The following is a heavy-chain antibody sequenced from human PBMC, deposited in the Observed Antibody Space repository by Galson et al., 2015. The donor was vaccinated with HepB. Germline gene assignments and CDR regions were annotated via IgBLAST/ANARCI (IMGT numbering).Heavy chain of an antibody. Sequence: SVKVSCKASGYTFTSYDINWVRQATGQGLEWMGWMNPNSGNTGYAQKFQGRVTMTRNTSISTAYMELSSLRSEDTAVYYCARGREGGWLPPGDYYYMDVWGKGTTVTVSS. D-gene: IGHD5-12*01. V-gene: IGHV1-8*01. CDR2: MNPNSGNT. J-gene: IGHJ6*03. CDR3: ARGREGGWLPPGDYYYMDV. CDR1: GYTFTSYD.